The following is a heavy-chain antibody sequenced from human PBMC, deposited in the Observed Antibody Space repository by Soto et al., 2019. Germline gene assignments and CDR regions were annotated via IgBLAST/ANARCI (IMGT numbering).Heavy chain of an antibody. D-gene: IGHD6-13*01. CDR1: GFPLSTSGMC. J-gene: IGHJ6*02. CDR2: IDWDDDK. Sequence: SGPTLVNPTQTLTLTCTFSGFPLSTSGMCVSWIRQPPGKALEWLALIDWDDDKYYSTSLKTRLTISKDTSKNQVVLTMTNMDPVDTATYYCARIPGYSSSWYEGAYYYYGMDVWGQGTTVTVSS. V-gene: IGHV2-70*01. CDR3: ARIPGYSSSWYEGAYYYYGMDV.